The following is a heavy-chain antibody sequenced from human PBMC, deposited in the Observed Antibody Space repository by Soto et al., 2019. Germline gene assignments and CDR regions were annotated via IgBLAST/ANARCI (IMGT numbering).Heavy chain of an antibody. V-gene: IGHV1-69*18. CDR2: ICPVLGTT. J-gene: IGHJ4*02. D-gene: IGHD3-10*01. CDR3: ARDGGFGELKY. Sequence: QVQLVQSGAELKKPGSSVKVSCKAPGDTFRGYPLTWVRQAPGEGLEWMGRICPVLGTTNDAQRFEGRVTFTADETTNTAYMELRGLLSEDTAVYYCARDGGFGELKYWGPGTLVTVSS. CDR1: GDTFRGYP.